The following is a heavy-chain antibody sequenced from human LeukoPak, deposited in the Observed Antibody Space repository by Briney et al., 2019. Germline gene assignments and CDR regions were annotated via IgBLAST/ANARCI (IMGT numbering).Heavy chain of an antibody. V-gene: IGHV3-23*01. CDR1: GFTFSSYA. CDR3: ARGGGESSSGQLFDY. D-gene: IGHD6-19*01. J-gene: IGHJ4*02. CDR2: ISGSGGST. Sequence: PGGSLRLSCAASGFTFSSYAMSWVRQAPGKGLEWVSAISGSGGSTYYADSVKGRFTISRDNSKNTLYLQMNSLRPDDTAVYYCARGGGESSSGQLFDYWGQGTLVTVSS.